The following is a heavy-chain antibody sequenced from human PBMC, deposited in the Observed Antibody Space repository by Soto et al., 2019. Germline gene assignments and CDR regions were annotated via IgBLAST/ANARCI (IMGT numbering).Heavy chain of an antibody. V-gene: IGHV3-74*01. D-gene: IGHD6-19*01. CDR3: ARGYSSGPDY. Sequence: EVQLVESGGGLVQPGGSLRLSCAASGFTFRDHWMHWVRQAPGKGLVWVSRINSDGSTTTYADSVKGRFTISRDNAKSTLYLQLNSLRAEDTALYYCARGYSSGPDYWGQGPLVPVSS. CDR1: GFTFRDHW. J-gene: IGHJ4*02. CDR2: INSDGSTT.